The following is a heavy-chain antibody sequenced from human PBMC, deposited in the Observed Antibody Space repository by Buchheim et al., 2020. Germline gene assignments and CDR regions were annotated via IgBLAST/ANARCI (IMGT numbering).Heavy chain of an antibody. V-gene: IGHV4-34*01. CDR1: GGSFSGYY. CDR3: ARGPITMIATYYYYGMDV. Sequence: QVQLQQWGAGLLKPSETLSLTCAVYGGSFSGYYWSWIRQPPGKGLEWIGEINHSGSTNYNPSLKSRVTISVDTSKNQFSLKLSSVTAADTAVYYCARGPITMIATYYYYGMDVWGQGTT. D-gene: IGHD3-22*01. CDR2: INHSGST. J-gene: IGHJ6*02.